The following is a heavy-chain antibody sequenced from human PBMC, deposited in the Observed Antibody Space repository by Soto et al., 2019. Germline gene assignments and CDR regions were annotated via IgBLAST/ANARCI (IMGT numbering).Heavy chain of an antibody. CDR2: IWYDGSNK. Sequence: QVQLVESGGGVVQPGRSLRLSCAASGFTFSSYGMHWVRQAPGKGLEWVAVIWYDGSNKYYADSVKGRFTISRDNSKNTLYLQMNSLRAEDTAVYYCARDADTYSNLYYYGMDVWGQGTTVTVSS. CDR1: GFTFSSYG. CDR3: ARDADTYSNLYYYGMDV. J-gene: IGHJ6*02. D-gene: IGHD6-13*01. V-gene: IGHV3-33*01.